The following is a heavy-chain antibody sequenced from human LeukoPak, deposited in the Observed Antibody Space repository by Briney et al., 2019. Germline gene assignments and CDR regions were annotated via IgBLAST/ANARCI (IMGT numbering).Heavy chain of an antibody. Sequence: GGSLRLSCVASGFPFSSYWMTWVRQAPGKGLEWVSVISGSGDSTYYADSVKGRFTISRDNSKNTLYLQMNSLRAEDTAVYFCAKRGSSVNVTPRDYFGYWGQGNLVTVSS. CDR3: AKRGSSVNVTPRDYFGY. CDR2: ISGSGDST. J-gene: IGHJ4*02. V-gene: IGHV3-23*01. D-gene: IGHD2-15*01. CDR1: GFPFSSYW.